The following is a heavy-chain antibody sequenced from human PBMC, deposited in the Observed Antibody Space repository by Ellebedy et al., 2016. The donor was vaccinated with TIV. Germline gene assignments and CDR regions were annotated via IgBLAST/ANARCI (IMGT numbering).Heavy chain of an antibody. D-gene: IGHD3-10*01. CDR2: IYTSGST. V-gene: IGHV4-61*02. CDR3: ARAKRFYYGSGNWFDP. CDR1: GGSISSGGYY. J-gene: IGHJ5*02. Sequence: LRLXXTVSGGSISSGGYYWSWIRQPAGKGLEWIGRIYTSGSTNYNPSLKSRVTMSVDTSKNQFSLKLCSVTAADTAVYYCARAKRFYYGSGNWFDPWGQGTLVTVSS.